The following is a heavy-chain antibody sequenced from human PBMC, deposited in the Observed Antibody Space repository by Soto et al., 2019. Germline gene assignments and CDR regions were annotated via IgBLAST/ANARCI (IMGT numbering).Heavy chain of an antibody. Sequence: GESPKLFRKGAGFSFTTYLIAWVRQMPGKGLEWMGIIYPGDYKTTYSPSFQGHVTISADKPIRAAYLQWSSLKASATAKYYCARDLDKSGITEASDVWGEGTMVTV. CDR3: ARDLDKSGITEASDV. J-gene: IGHJ3*01. D-gene: IGHD3-3*01. CDR2: IYPGDYKT. CDR1: GFSFTTYL. V-gene: IGHV5-51*01.